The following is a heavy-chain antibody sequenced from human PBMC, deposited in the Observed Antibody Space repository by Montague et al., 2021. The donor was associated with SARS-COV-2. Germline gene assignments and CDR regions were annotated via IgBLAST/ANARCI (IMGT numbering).Heavy chain of an antibody. V-gene: IGHV4-34*01. CDR2: INYGGST. CDR1: GGSFSDYH. J-gene: IGHJ4*02. Sequence: SETLSLTCAVYGGSFSDYHWTWVRQSPGQGLGWIGHINYGGSTKYNPSLKSRVTISIDTSKNQFSLKLTSVTAADTAVYYCARGAPGYWGQGTLVTVSS. D-gene: IGHD1-1*01. CDR3: ARGAPGY.